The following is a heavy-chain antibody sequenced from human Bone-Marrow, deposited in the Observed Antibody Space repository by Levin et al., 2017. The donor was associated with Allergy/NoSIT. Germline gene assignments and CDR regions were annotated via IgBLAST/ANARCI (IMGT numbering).Heavy chain of an antibody. CDR2: IYHSGST. J-gene: IGHJ4*02. CDR3: ARGLVVQGDY. Sequence: NPSETLSLTCAVSGYSISSGYYWGWIRQPPGKGLEWIGSIYHSGSTYYNPSLKSRVTISVDTSKNQFSLKLSSVTAADTAVYYCARGLVVQGDYWGQGTLVTVSS. D-gene: IGHD3-10*01. V-gene: IGHV4-38-2*01. CDR1: GYSISSGYY.